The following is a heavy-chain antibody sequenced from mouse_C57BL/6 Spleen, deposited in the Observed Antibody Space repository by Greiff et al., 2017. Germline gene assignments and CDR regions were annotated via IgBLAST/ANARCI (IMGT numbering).Heavy chain of an antibody. D-gene: IGHD1-1*01. V-gene: IGHV2-2*01. Sequence: VQLKESGPGLVQPSQSLSITCTVSGFSLTSYGVHWVRQSPGKGLEWLGVIWSGGSTDYNAAFISRLSISKDNSKSQVFFKMNSLQADDTAIYYCARSPYYCDTVEYAMGGWGQGASVTVSS. CDR1: GFSLTSYG. J-gene: IGHJ4*01. CDR2: IWSGGST. CDR3: ARSPYYCDTVEYAMGG.